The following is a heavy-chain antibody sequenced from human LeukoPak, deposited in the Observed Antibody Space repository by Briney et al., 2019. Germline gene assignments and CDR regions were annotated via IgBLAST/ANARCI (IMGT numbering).Heavy chain of an antibody. J-gene: IGHJ4*02. Sequence: SVKVSCKASGGTFSSYAISWVRQAPGQGLEWMGGIIPIFGTANYAQKFQGRVTLTADVSTSTAYMELSSLRSEDTAVYYCASPGKLGYCSSTSCFDYWGQGTLVTVSS. CDR1: GGTFSSYA. CDR2: IIPIFGTA. D-gene: IGHD2-2*01. CDR3: ASPGKLGYCSSTSCFDY. V-gene: IGHV1-69*13.